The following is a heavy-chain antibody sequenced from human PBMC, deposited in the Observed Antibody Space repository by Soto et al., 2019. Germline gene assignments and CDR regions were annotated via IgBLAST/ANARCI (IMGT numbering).Heavy chain of an antibody. J-gene: IGHJ3*02. CDR3: ARDLTLYGSGSGGALDI. V-gene: IGHV1-2*04. CDR2: INPNRGGT. Sequence: VSVKVSCKASGYTFTGYYMHWVRQAPGQGLEWMGWINPNRGGTNYAQKFQGWVTMTRDTSISTAYMELSRLRSDDTAVYYCARDLTLYGSGSGGALDIWGQGTMVTVSS. CDR1: GYTFTGYY. D-gene: IGHD3-10*01.